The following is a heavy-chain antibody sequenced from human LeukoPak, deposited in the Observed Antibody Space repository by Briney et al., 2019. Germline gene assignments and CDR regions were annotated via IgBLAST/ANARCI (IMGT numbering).Heavy chain of an antibody. CDR2: IYAGGST. V-gene: IGHV3-66*02. CDR3: ARDRSYDSSGYPFDF. J-gene: IGHJ4*02. CDR1: GLTVSDNY. Sequence: GGSLRLSCAASGLTVSDNYMTWVRQAPGKGLEWVSVIYAGGSTFYADSVKGRFTISRDNSKNTVYLQMNGLRAEDTAVYYCARDRSYDSSGYPFDFWGQGTLVTVSS. D-gene: IGHD3-22*01.